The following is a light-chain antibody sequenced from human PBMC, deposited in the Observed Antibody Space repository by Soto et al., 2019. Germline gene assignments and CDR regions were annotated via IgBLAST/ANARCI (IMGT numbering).Light chain of an antibody. CDR2: GAS. V-gene: IGKV3-20*01. CDR1: QSVSSSY. CDR3: QQYGSSLMYT. Sequence: EIVLTQSPGTLSLSRGERATLSCRASQSVSSSYLAWYQQKPGQAPRRLIYGASSRATGIPDRFSGSGSGTDFTLTISRLEPEDFAVYYCQQYGSSLMYTFGQGTKLEIK. J-gene: IGKJ2*01.